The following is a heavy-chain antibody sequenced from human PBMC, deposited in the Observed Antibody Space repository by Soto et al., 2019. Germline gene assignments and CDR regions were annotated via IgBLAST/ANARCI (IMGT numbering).Heavy chain of an antibody. D-gene: IGHD2-2*02. J-gene: IGHJ4*02. Sequence: PGESLKISCHGSGYSLTSYWIGWVRQRPGKGLEWMGRINPSDSYTTYSPSFQGHVTISTDKSFSTAYLQWSGLKASDTAMYYCARLGYCTGTSCYTFDSWGQGTLVTVSS. CDR2: INPSDSYT. V-gene: IGHV5-10-1*01. CDR1: GYSLTSYW. CDR3: ARLGYCTGTSCYTFDS.